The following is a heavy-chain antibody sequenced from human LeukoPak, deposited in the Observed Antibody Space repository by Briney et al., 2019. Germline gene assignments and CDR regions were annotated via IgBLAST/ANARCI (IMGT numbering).Heavy chain of an antibody. CDR1: GGTFSSYA. CDR2: IIPIFGTA. Sequence: SVKVSCKASGGTFSSYAISWVRQAPGQGLEWMGGIIPIFGTANYAQKFQGRVTITADKSTSTAYMEPSSLRSEDTAVYYCARDAGYSSGWPDYWGQGTLVTVSS. V-gene: IGHV1-69*06. CDR3: ARDAGYSSGWPDY. J-gene: IGHJ4*02. D-gene: IGHD6-19*01.